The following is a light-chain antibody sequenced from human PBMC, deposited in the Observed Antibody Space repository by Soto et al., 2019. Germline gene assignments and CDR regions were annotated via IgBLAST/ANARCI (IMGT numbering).Light chain of an antibody. CDR3: QKYNDASRT. V-gene: IGKV1-27*01. Sequence: PMTQSPSSLSASVGDRVTITCRASQDISNYLAWYQQKPGGAPKLLIYEASTLQSGVPSRFSGSGSGADFTLTISSLQPEDGAIYYCQKYNDASRTFGQGTRVEMK. CDR1: QDISNY. CDR2: EAS. J-gene: IGKJ1*01.